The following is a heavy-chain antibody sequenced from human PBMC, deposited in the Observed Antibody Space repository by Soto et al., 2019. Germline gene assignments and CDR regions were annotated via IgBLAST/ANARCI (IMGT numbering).Heavy chain of an antibody. D-gene: IGHD6-19*01. V-gene: IGHV4-4*07. CDR1: GGSISSYY. J-gene: IGHJ4*02. Sequence: SETLSLTCTVSGGSISSYYWSWIRQPAGKGLEWIGRIYTSGSTNYNPSLKSRVTMSVDTSKNQFPLKLSPVTAADPAVYYCARVTGAVAGRGYFDYWGQGTLVTVSS. CDR3: ARVTGAVAGRGYFDY. CDR2: IYTSGST.